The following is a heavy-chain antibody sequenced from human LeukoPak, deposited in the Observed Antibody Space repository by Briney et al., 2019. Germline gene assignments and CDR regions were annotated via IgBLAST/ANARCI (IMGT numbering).Heavy chain of an antibody. CDR2: ITPIFGTA. J-gene: IGHJ5*02. CDR1: GGTFSSYA. V-gene: IGHV1-69*13. Sequence: VASVKVSCKASGGTFSSYAISWVRQAPGQGLEWMGGITPIFGTANYAQKFQGRVTITADESTSTAYMELSSLRSEDTAVYYCARGITTSANNWFDPWGQGTLVTVSS. CDR3: ARGITTSANNWFDP. D-gene: IGHD3-16*01.